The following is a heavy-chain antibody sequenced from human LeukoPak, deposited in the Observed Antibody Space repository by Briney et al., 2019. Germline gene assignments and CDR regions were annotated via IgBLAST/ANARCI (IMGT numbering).Heavy chain of an antibody. CDR1: GGSISSSSYY. CDR3: ARESDDYYGSGSYPSHLDY. D-gene: IGHD3-10*01. Sequence: SETLSLTCTVSGGSISSSSYYWGRIRQPPGKGLEWIGSIYYSGSTYYNQSLKSRVTISVDTSKNQFSLKLSSVTAVDTAVYYCARESDDYYGSGSYPSHLDYWGQGTLVTVSS. J-gene: IGHJ4*02. CDR2: IYYSGST. V-gene: IGHV4-39*07.